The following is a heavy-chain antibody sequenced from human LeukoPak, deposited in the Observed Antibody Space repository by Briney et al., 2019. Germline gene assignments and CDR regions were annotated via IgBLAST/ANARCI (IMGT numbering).Heavy chain of an antibody. D-gene: IGHD3-22*01. CDR3: ARGARDSSGYYYPFDY. J-gene: IGHJ4*02. Sequence: PSQTLSLTCTVSGGSISSGSYYWSWIRQPAGKGLEWIGRIYTSWSTNYNPSLKSRVTISVDTSKNQFSLKLSSVTAADTAVYYCARGARDSSGYYYPFDYWGQGTLVTVSS. CDR1: GGSISSGSYY. CDR2: IYTSWST. V-gene: IGHV4-61*02.